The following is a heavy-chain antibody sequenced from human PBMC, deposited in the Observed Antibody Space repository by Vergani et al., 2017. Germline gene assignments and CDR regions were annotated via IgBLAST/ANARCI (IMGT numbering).Heavy chain of an antibody. CDR3: AGDYGWNYMDV. CDR2: IYTSGST. J-gene: IGHJ6*03. V-gene: IGHV4-59*10. CDR1: GGSFSGYY. Sequence: QVQLQQWGAGLLKPSETLSLTCAVYGGSFSGYYWSWIRQPAGKGLEWIGRIYTSGSTNYNPSLKSRVTMSVDTSKNQFSLKLSSVTAADTAVYYCAGDYGWNYMDVWGKGTTVTVSS. D-gene: IGHD3-10*01.